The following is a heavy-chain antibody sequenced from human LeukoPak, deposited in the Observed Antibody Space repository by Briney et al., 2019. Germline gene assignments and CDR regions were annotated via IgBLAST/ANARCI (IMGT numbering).Heavy chain of an antibody. D-gene: IGHD2-21*02. V-gene: IGHV3-48*03. CDR1: GFTFSSYE. Sequence: GGSLRLSCAASGFTFSSYEMNWVRQAPGKGLEWFSYISGGGGTEYYADSVKGRFTISRDNAKNSLYLRMSSLRAEDTAVYYCARGPTDMTAVDYWGQGTLVTVSS. J-gene: IGHJ4*02. CDR2: ISGGGGTE. CDR3: ARGPTDMTAVDY.